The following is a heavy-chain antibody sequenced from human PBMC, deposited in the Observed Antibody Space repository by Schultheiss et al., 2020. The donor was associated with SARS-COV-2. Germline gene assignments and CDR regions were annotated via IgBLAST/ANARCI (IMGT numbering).Heavy chain of an antibody. CDR3: ASTLGFSGYIGV. CDR1: GGSFSDRY. Sequence: SQTLSLTCDVSGGSFSDRYWTWIRQSPEKGLEWIGEINHSGSTDYNPSLKSRVTISVDTSKNQFSLRLSSVTAADTAVYYCASTLGFSGYIGVWGQGTLVTVSS. V-gene: IGHV4-34*01. J-gene: IGHJ4*02. D-gene: IGHD5-12*01. CDR2: INHSGST.